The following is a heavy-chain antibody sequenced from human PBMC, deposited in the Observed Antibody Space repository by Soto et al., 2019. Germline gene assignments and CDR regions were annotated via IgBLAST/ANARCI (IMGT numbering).Heavy chain of an antibody. V-gene: IGHV1-69*01. CDR2: IIPIFGTA. Sequence: SKAPRVTYNSNAMISVHHEQRQGLEWMGGIIPIFGTANYAQKFQGRVTITADESTSTAYMELSSLRSGDTAVYYCARDTASIAVAGHDVFALRGHGTMVTV. CDR1: RVTYNSNA. D-gene: IGHD6-19*01. J-gene: IGHJ3*01. CDR3: ARDTASIAVAGHDVFAL.